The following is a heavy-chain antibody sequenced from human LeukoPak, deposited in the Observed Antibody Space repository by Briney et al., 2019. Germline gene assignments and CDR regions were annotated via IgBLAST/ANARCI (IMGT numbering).Heavy chain of an antibody. V-gene: IGHV3-53*01. CDR2: IYSDNT. CDR1: GSTVSSNS. J-gene: IGHJ4*02. D-gene: IGHD5-18*01. CDR3: ARDSQLWLLGYFDY. Sequence: GGSLRLSCTVSGSTVSSNSMSWVRQAPGKGLEWVSFIYSDNTHYADSVKGRFTISRDNAKNSLYLQMNSLRAEDTAVYYCARDSQLWLLGYFDYWGQGTLVTVSS.